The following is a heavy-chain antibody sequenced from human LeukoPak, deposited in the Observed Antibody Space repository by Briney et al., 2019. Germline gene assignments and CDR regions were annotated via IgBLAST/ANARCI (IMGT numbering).Heavy chain of an antibody. CDR1: GGSISSYY. D-gene: IGHD3-16*01. V-gene: IGHV4-59*01. CDR2: ISYSGST. CDR3: ARDGGGTESWFDP. Sequence: SETLSLTCTVSGGSISSYYWSWIRQPPGKGLEWIGYISYSGSTNYNPFLKSRVTISVDTSKNQFSLKLSSVTAADTAVYYCARDGGGTESWFDPWGQGTLVTVSS. J-gene: IGHJ5*02.